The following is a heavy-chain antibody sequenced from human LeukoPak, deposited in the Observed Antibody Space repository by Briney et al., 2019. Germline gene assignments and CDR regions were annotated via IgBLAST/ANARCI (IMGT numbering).Heavy chain of an antibody. D-gene: IGHD6-13*01. CDR2: INHSGST. Sequence: SETLSLTCAVYGGSFSGYYWSWIRQPPGKGLEWIGEINHSGSTNYNPSLKSRVTISVDTSKNQFSLKLSSVTAADTAVYYCAREGVSYSSSWRERQLNWFDPWGQGTLVTVSS. V-gene: IGHV4-34*01. CDR3: AREGVSYSSSWRERQLNWFDP. J-gene: IGHJ5*02. CDR1: GGSFSGYY.